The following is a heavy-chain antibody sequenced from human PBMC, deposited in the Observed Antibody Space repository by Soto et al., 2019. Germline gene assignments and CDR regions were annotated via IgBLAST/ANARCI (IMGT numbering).Heavy chain of an antibody. J-gene: IGHJ3*02. CDR1: GFTFGDYA. CDR2: IRSKAYGGTT. CDR3: TRDSLLYSSGFLFSHDAFDI. V-gene: IGHV3-49*03. D-gene: IGHD6-19*01. Sequence: GRSLRLSCTASGFTFGDYAMSWFRQAPGKGLEWVGFIRSKAYGGTTEYAASVKGRFTISRDDSKSIAYLQMNSLKTEDTAVYYCTRDSLLYSSGFLFSHDAFDIWGQGTMVTVSS.